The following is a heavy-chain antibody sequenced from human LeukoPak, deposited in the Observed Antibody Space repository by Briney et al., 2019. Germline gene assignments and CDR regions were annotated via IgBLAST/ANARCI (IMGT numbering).Heavy chain of an antibody. CDR3: ARDHKGRGYYGSGRDY. J-gene: IGHJ4*02. V-gene: IGHV3-53*01. CDR1: GFTVSSNY. D-gene: IGHD3-10*01. Sequence: GGSLRLSCAASGFTVSSNYMSWVRQAPGKGLEWVSVIYSGGSTYYADSVKGRFTISRDNSKNTLYPQMNSLRAEDTAVYYCARDHKGRGYYGSGRDYWGQGTLVTVSS. CDR2: IYSGGST.